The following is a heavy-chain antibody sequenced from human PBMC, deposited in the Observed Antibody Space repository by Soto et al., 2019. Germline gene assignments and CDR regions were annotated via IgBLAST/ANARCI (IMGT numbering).Heavy chain of an antibody. J-gene: IGHJ1*01. D-gene: IGHD5-12*01. Sequence: EVQLLESGGGLVQPGGSLRLSCAASGFTFSNYPMSWVRQAPGKGLEWVSGISGSGDITDYADSVKGRFTISRDNSKNTLCLQINGLRAEDTAVYFCVREVRLNSGWPPPLWGQGTLVTVSS. CDR1: GFTFSNYP. V-gene: IGHV3-23*01. CDR3: VREVRLNSGWPPPL. CDR2: ISGSGDIT.